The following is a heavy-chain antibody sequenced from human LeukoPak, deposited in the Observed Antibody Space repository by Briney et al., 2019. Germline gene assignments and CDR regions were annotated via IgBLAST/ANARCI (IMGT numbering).Heavy chain of an antibody. V-gene: IGHV4-39*01. D-gene: IGHD3-22*01. CDR1: GGSISSSSYY. CDR2: IYYSGST. CDR3: ASPAQYYYDSSGYYPFDY. Sequence: SETLSLTCTVSGGSISSSSYYWGWIRQPPGKGLEWIGSIYYSGSTYYNPSLKSRVTISVDTSKNQFSLKLSSVTAADTAVYYCASPAQYYYDSSGYYPFDYWGQGTLVTVSP. J-gene: IGHJ4*02.